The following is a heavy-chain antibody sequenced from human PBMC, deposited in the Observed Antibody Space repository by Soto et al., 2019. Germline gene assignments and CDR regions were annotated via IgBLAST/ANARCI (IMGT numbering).Heavy chain of an antibody. CDR2: INGDGSTT. D-gene: IGHD3-10*01. CDR3: ASIPMVRGPSYF. CDR1: GFSFSSNW. J-gene: IGHJ4*02. Sequence: EVQLVESGGGLVQPGGSLRLSCAASGFSFSSNWMHWVRQAPGKGLVWVARINGDGSTTQYADSVQGRFSISRDNTENTLYLQLTTVSDEDTAVYQCASIPMVRGPSYFWGQGVLVTVSS. V-gene: IGHV3-74*02.